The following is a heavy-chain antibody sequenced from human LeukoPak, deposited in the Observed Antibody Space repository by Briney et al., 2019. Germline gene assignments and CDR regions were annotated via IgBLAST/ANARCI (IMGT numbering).Heavy chain of an antibody. CDR1: GGSFSGYY. V-gene: IGHV4-34*01. CDR2: INHSGST. CDR3: ARGLRRWLRDPFDH. J-gene: IGHJ4*02. Sequence: PSETLSLTCAVYGGSFSGYYWSWIRQPPGKGLEWIGEINHSGSTNYNPSLKSRVTISVDTSKNQFSLKLSSVTAADTAVYYCARGLRRWLRDPFDHWGQGTLVTVSS. D-gene: IGHD5-12*01.